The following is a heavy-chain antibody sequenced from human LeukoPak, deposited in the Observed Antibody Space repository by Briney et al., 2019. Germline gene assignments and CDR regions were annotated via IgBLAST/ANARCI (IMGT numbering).Heavy chain of an antibody. CDR1: VGSFSGYY. CDR2: INHSGST. D-gene: IGHD1-14*01. Sequence: AETLSLTCAVYVGSFSGYYWSWIRQPPGKGLEWIGEINHSGSTNYNPSLKSRVTISVDTSKNQFSLKLSSVTAADTAVYYCARGRSSRNRPRLDYWGQGTLVTVSS. J-gene: IGHJ4*02. CDR3: ARGRSSRNRPRLDY. V-gene: IGHV4-34*01.